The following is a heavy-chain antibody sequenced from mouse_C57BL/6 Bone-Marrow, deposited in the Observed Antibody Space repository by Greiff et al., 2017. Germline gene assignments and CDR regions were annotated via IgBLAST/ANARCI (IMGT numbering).Heavy chain of an antibody. D-gene: IGHD2-10*02. CDR3: ARGVWSLYAMDY. CDR2: ISDGGSYT. V-gene: IGHV5-4*03. CDR1: GFTFSSYA. J-gene: IGHJ4*01. Sequence: EVMLVESGGGLVKPGGSLKLSCAASGFTFSSYAMSWVRQTPEKRLEWVATISDGGSYTYYPDNVKGRFTISRDNAKNNLYLQMSHLKSEDTAMYYCARGVWSLYAMDYWGQGTSVTVSS.